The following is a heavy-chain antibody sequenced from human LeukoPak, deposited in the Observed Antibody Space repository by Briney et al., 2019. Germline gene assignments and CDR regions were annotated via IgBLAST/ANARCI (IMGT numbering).Heavy chain of an antibody. CDR3: ARDSSGWYHWFDP. CDR1: GFTFSRYW. Sequence: GGSLRLSCAASGFTFSRYWMSWVRQAPGKGLEWVSYISSSSSTIYYADSVKGRFTISRDNAKNSLYLQMNSLRVEDTAVYYCARDSSGWYHWFDPWGQGTLVTVSS. D-gene: IGHD6-19*01. V-gene: IGHV3-48*01. CDR2: ISSSSSTI. J-gene: IGHJ5*02.